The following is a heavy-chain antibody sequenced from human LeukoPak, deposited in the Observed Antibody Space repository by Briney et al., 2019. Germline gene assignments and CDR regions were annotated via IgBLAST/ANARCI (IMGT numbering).Heavy chain of an antibody. D-gene: IGHD7-27*01. CDR1: GGSISSSSYY. Sequence: SETLSLTCTVSGGSISSSSYYWGWIRQPPGRGLEWIGSIYYSGSTYYNPSLKSRVTISVDTSKNQFSLKLSSVTAADTAVYYCASAPGDRVDYWGQGTLVTVSS. CDR3: ASAPGDRVDY. J-gene: IGHJ4*02. CDR2: IYYSGST. V-gene: IGHV4-39*01.